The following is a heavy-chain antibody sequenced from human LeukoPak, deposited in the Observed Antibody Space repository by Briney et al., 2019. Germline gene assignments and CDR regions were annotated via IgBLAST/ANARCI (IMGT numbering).Heavy chain of an antibody. V-gene: IGHV3-20*04. CDR3: AKLPYQHGYNPTFDY. J-gene: IGHJ4*02. CDR2: INWNGGST. Sequence: GGSLRLSCAASGFTFDDYGMSWVRQAPGKGLEWVSGINWNGGSTGYADSVKGRFTISRDNSKNTLYLQMNSLRAEDTAVYYCAKLPYQHGYNPTFDYWGQGTLVTVSS. CDR1: GFTFDDYG. D-gene: IGHD5-24*01.